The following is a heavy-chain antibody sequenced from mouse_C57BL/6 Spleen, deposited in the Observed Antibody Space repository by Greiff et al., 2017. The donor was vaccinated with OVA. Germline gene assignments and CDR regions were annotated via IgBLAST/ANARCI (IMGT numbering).Heavy chain of an antibody. D-gene: IGHD2-3*01. J-gene: IGHJ2*01. CDR2: IDPETGGT. Sequence: VQLQQSGAELVRPGASVTLSCKASGYTFTDYEMHWVKQTPVHGLEWIGAIDPETGGTAYNQKFKGKAILTADQSSSTAYMELRRLTSEDSAVYYCTREGLLPFDYWGQGTTLTVSS. V-gene: IGHV1-15*01. CDR3: TREGLLPFDY. CDR1: GYTFTDYE.